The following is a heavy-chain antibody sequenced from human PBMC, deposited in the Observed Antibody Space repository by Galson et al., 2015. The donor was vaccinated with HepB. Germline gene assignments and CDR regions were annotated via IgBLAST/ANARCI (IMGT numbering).Heavy chain of an antibody. V-gene: IGHV5-10-1*01. CDR1: GSDFTKYW. Sequence: QSGAEVKKPGESLRISCQGSGSDFTKYWINWVRQMPGKGLEWMGKVDPSDSHPNYSPSFQGHVTISADTSTNTVFLQWSRLEASDTALYFCANGSRIFSSHWSAFDSWGQGTLVTVSS. CDR3: ANGSRIFSSHWSAFDS. J-gene: IGHJ4*02. D-gene: IGHD2-2*01. CDR2: VDPSDSHP.